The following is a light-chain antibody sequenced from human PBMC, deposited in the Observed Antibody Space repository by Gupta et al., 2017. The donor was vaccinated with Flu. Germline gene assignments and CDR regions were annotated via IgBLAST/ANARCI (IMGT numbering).Light chain of an antibody. Sequence: SSNIGAGYYVHWYQQLPGTAPKLLIYANRNRPSGVPDRFSGSKSGTSASLAITGLQAEDEADYYCQSFDSSLSGYVFGTATKVTVL. CDR2: ANR. J-gene: IGLJ1*01. V-gene: IGLV1-40*01. CDR1: SSNIGAGYY. CDR3: QSFDSSLSGYV.